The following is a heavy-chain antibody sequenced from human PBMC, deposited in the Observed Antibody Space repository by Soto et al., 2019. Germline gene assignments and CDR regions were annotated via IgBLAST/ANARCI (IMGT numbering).Heavy chain of an antibody. CDR2: INYGGGAT. CDR1: GFSFRSYW. D-gene: IGHD3-22*01. V-gene: IGHV3-23*01. CDR3: AKNPEYYYDSTGYHFDY. J-gene: IGHJ4*02. Sequence: PWGSLRLSYAASGFSFRSYWMSWVRQAPGKGLQWVAAINYGGGATYYADSVKGRFTISRDNAKNTLYLQMNSLGSEDTAVYYCAKNPEYYYDSTGYHFDYWGQGTLVTVSS.